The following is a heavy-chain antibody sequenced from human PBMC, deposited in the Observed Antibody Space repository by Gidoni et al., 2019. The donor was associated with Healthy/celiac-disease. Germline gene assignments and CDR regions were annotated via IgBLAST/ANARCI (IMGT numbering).Heavy chain of an antibody. D-gene: IGHD3-3*01. J-gene: IGHJ4*02. CDR2: ISYDGSNK. CDR3: ARGGKGSATIFGVVTQTQFDY. V-gene: IGHV3-30-3*01. CDR1: GFTFSSSA. Sequence: QVQLVSSGGGVVQPGRSLRLSCAASGFTFSSSAMHWVRQAPGKGLEWVAVISYDGSNKYYADSVKGRFTISRDNSKNTLYLQMNSLRAEDTAVYYCARGGKGSATIFGVVTQTQFDYWGQGTLVTVSS.